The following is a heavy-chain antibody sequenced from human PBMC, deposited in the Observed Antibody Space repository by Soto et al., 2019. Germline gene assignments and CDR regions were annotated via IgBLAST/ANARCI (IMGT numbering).Heavy chain of an antibody. D-gene: IGHD4-4*01. CDR1: CFTFNNSR. Sequence: GGSLRLSCAFSCFTFNNSRMNWVRQAPGKRPEWIGRIKTKTEGATTEYSTPVTGRFTISRDDSKKTLFLQMSSLTNEDIGTYSCALADSSNCANWGRG. CDR3: ALADSSNCAN. CDR2: IKTKTEGATT. V-gene: IGHV3-15*07. J-gene: IGHJ4*02.